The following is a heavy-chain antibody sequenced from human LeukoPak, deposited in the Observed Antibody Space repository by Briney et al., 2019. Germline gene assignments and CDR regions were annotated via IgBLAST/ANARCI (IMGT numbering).Heavy chain of an antibody. CDR3: ARRQILGYCSSTSCYGNWFDP. J-gene: IGHJ5*02. D-gene: IGHD2-2*01. V-gene: IGHV5-51*01. CDR2: IYPGDSDT. CDR1: GYSFTSYW. Sequence: GESLKISCKGSGYSFTSYWIGWVRQMPGKGLEWMGIIYPGDSDTRYSPSFQDQVTISADKSISTAYLQWSSLKASDTAMYYCARRQILGYCSSTSCYGNWFDPWGQGTLVTVSS.